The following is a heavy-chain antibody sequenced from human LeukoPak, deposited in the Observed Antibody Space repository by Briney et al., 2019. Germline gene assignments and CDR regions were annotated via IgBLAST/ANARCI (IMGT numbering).Heavy chain of an antibody. CDR3: ARALGYGDEEWFDP. CDR1: GGSISSYY. V-gene: IGHV4-4*07. Sequence: SETLSLTCTVSGGSISSYYGSWIRQPAGKGLEWIGRIYTSGSTNYNPSLKSRVTMSVDTSKNQFSLKLSSVTAADTAVYYCARALGYGDEEWFDPWGQGTLVTVSS. J-gene: IGHJ5*02. CDR2: IYTSGST. D-gene: IGHD4-17*01.